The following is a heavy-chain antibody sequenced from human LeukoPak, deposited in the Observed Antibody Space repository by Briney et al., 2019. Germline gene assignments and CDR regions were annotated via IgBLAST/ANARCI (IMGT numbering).Heavy chain of an antibody. J-gene: IGHJ3*02. Sequence: SETLSLTCTVSGGSISSSSYYWGWIRQPPGKGLEWIGSIYYSGSTYYNPSLKSRVTISVDTSKNQFSLKLSSVTAADTAVYYCARGEDGSGNYDAFDIWGQGTMVTVSS. CDR1: GGSISSSSYY. D-gene: IGHD3-10*01. CDR3: ARGEDGSGNYDAFDI. CDR2: IYYSGST. V-gene: IGHV4-39*07.